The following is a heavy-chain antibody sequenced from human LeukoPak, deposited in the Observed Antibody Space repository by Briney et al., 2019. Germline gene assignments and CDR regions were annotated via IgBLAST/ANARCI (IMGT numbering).Heavy chain of an antibody. J-gene: IGHJ4*02. CDR2: ISYDGSNK. D-gene: IGHD3-10*01. CDR3: ARGPFRGEFLFDY. Sequence: GGSLRLSCAASGFTFSSYAMHWVRQAPGKGLEWVAIISYDGSNKYYADSVKGRFTISRDNSKNTLYLQMNSLRAEDTAVYYCARGPFRGEFLFDYWGQGTLVTVSS. V-gene: IGHV3-30-3*01. CDR1: GFTFSSYA.